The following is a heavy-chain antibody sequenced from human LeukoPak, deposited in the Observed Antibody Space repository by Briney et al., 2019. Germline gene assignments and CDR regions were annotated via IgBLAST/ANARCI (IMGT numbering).Heavy chain of an antibody. Sequence: PSETLSLTCAVYGGSFSGYYWSWIRQPPGKGLEWIGEVNHSGSTNYNPSLKSRVTISVDTFKNQFSLKLSSVTAADTAVYYCARGRIQLWTNWGQGTLVTVSS. D-gene: IGHD5-18*01. CDR1: GGSFSGYY. J-gene: IGHJ4*02. CDR2: VNHSGST. V-gene: IGHV4-34*01. CDR3: ARGRIQLWTN.